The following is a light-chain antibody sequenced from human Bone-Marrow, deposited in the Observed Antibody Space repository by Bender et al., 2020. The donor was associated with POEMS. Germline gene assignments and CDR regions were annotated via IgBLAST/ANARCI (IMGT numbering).Light chain of an antibody. V-gene: IGLV2-23*01. Sequence: QAALAQPASVSGSPGQSITISCTGTGSDLGTYNLVSWYQQSPGKDPQRLIFEASKRPSGVSDRCSSSKSGDTASLTIAGLQPEDEAEYFRCSYAGTNNYVFETGTTVTVL. J-gene: IGLJ1*01. CDR1: GSDLGTYNL. CDR2: EAS. CDR3: CSYAGTNNYV.